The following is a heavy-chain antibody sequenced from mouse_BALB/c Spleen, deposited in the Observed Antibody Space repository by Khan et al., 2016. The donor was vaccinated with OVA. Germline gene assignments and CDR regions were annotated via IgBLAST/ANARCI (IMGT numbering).Heavy chain of an antibody. V-gene: IGHV2-6-4*01. CDR1: GFSLSRYN. CDR3: ARAYYRYDGYYAMDY. D-gene: IGHD2-14*01. Sequence: QVQLKHSGPGLVAPSQSLSITCTVSGFSLSRYNIHWVRQPPGKGLEWLGMIWGGGGTDYNSTLKIRLSISKDNSKSQVFLKMNSLQTDDTAMYYCARAYYRYDGYYAMDYWGQGTSVTVSS. CDR2: IWGGGGT. J-gene: IGHJ4*01.